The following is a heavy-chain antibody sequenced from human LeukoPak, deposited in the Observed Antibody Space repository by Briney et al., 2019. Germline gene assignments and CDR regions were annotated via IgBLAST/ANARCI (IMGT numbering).Heavy chain of an antibody. CDR2: IIPIFGTA. CDR3: ARTPPRSSYGYHYYYGMDV. CDR1: GGTFSSYA. D-gene: IGHD5-18*01. J-gene: IGHJ6*02. Sequence: GASVKVSCKASGGTFSSYAISWVRQAPGQGLEWMGGIIPIFGTANYAQKFQGRVTITADESTSTAYMELSSLRSEDTAVYYCARTPPRSSYGYHYYYGMDVWGQGTTVTVSS. V-gene: IGHV1-69*13.